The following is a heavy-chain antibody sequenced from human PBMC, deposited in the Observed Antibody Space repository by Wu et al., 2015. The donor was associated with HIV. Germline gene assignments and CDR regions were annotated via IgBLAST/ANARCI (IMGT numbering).Heavy chain of an antibody. Sequence: QVQLVQSGAEVKKPGASVKVSCKASGYTFTGYYMHWVRQAPGQGLEWMGWINPNSGGTNYAQKFQGRVAMTRDTSISTAFMELSRLRLDDTAIYYCARALRPVADALELDYWGQGTLVTVSS. CDR2: INPNSGGT. CDR3: ARALRPVADALELDY. CDR1: GYTFTGYY. D-gene: IGHD6-19*01. V-gene: IGHV1-2*02. J-gene: IGHJ4*02.